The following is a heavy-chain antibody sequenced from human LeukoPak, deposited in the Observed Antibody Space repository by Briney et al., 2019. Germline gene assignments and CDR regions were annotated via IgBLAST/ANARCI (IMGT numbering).Heavy chain of an antibody. J-gene: IGHJ4*02. D-gene: IGHD1-26*01. CDR3: ARMGPWEPPHHVDY. CDR1: GGSISSSSYY. V-gene: IGHV4-39*07. Sequence: SETLSLTCTVSGGSISSSSYYWGWIRQPPGKGLEWIGSIYYSGSTYYNPSLKSRVTISVDTSKNQFSLKLSSVTAADTAVYYCARMGPWEPPHHVDYWGQGTLVTVSS. CDR2: IYYSGST.